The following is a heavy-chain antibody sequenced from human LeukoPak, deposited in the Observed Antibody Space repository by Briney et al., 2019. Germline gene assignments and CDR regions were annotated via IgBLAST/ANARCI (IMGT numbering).Heavy chain of an antibody. V-gene: IGHV1-69-2*01. CDR1: GYTFTDYY. CDR2: VDPEDGET. Sequence: ASVKVSCKASGYTFTDYYMHWVQQAPGKGLEWMGRVDPEDGETIYAEKFQGRVTITADTSTGTAYMELSSLRSEDTAVYYCATLSGSYYENDYWGQGTLVTVSS. CDR3: ATLSGSYYENDY. D-gene: IGHD1-26*01. J-gene: IGHJ4*02.